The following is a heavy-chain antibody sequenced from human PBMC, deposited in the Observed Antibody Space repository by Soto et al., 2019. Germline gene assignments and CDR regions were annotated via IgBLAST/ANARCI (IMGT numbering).Heavy chain of an antibody. J-gene: IGHJ6*02. D-gene: IGHD2-8*01. Sequence: GGSLRLSWAASGLTFSDYAMHWVRHVPFDGLEWVAVISFDGNIKYDADSVKGRFTISRDNSKTPLVLQMDSLKGEDTAVYSCARAPRRYCTSLSCLGLYGLDVWGQGTAVTVSS. CDR2: ISFDGNIK. CDR3: ARAPRRYCTSLSCLGLYGLDV. CDR1: GLTFSDYA. V-gene: IGHV3-30-3*01.